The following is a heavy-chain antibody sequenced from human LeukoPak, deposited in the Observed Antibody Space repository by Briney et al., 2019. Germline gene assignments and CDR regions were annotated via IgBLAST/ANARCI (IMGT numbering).Heavy chain of an antibody. J-gene: IGHJ4*02. CDR2: ISYDGSNK. V-gene: IGHV3-30*18. CDR3: AKEGYSRDFDY. CDR1: GFTFSSYG. D-gene: IGHD5-18*01. Sequence: PGRTLRLSSAASGFTFSSYGMHWVPQAPGQGLKGVTVISYDGSNKYYADSVKGRFTISRDNSKNTLYLQMNSLRAEDTAVYYCAKEGYSRDFDYWGQGTLVTVSS.